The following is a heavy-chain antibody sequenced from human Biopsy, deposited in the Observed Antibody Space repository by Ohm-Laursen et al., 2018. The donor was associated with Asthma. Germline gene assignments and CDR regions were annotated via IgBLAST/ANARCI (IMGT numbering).Heavy chain of an antibody. V-gene: IGHV1-18*01. CDR2: ISVYNGNT. J-gene: IGHJ6*02. CDR3: ARAVDYSHYYGIDV. Sequence: GASVKVSCKPSGYTFNRAGITWVRQAPGQGLEWMGWISVYNGNTKVAQKLQDRVTMITDTSTSTAYMELRSLRSDDTAVYFSARAVDYSHYYGIDVWGQGTTVTVS. CDR1: GYTFNRAG. D-gene: IGHD3-10*01.